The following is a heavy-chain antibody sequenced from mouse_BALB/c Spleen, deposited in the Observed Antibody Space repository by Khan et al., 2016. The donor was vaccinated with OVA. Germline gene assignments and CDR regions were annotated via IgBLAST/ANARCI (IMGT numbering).Heavy chain of an antibody. D-gene: IGHD2-14*01. CDR1: GFSLSRYN. CDR3: ARADYGYDGYYAMDY. V-gene: IGHV2-6-4*01. Sequence: QVQLKESGPGLVAPSQSLSITCTVSGFSLSRYNIHWVRQPPGKGLEWLGMIWGGGGTDYNSTLTSRLSIRKDNSQRHVLLKMNSLQTDDTAMYYCARADYGYDGYYAMDYWGQGTSVTVSS. CDR2: IWGGGGT. J-gene: IGHJ4*01.